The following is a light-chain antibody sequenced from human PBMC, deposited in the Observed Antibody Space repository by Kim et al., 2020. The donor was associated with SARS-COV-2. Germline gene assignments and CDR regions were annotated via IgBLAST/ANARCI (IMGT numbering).Light chain of an antibody. CDR1: ENIRSY. Sequence: DIQMTQSPSPLSASVGDRVAISCRASENIRSYLNWYQQIPGRAPKLLIFHASTLQIGVPSRFSGSGSGTDYTLTISNLQLEDFATYYCEQSYSSPWTFGLGTKVDIK. CDR3: EQSYSSPWT. V-gene: IGKV1-39*01. CDR2: HAS. J-gene: IGKJ1*01.